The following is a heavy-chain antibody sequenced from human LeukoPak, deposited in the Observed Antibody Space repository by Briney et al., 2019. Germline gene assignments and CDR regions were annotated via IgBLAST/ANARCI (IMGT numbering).Heavy chain of an antibody. CDR3: ARVQNYYDSSGYWPAFDI. J-gene: IGHJ3*02. CDR1: GGTFSSYA. CDR2: IIPIFGTA. Sequence: ASVNVSCKASGGTFSSYAISWVRQAPGQGLEWMGGIIPIFGTANYAQKFQGRVTITADESTSTAYMELSSLRSEDTAVYYCARVQNYYDSSGYWPAFDIWGQGTMVTVSS. D-gene: IGHD3-22*01. V-gene: IGHV1-69*13.